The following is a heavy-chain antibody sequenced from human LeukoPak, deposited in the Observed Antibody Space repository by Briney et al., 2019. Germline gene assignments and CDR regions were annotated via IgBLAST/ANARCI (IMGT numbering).Heavy chain of an antibody. CDR2: INPNSGGT. Sequence: GASVKVSCKASGYTFTGYYMHWVRQAPGQGLAWMGWINPNSGGTNYAQKFQGRVTMTRDTSISTAYMELSRLRSDDTAVYYCARDWITVYYYYGMDVWGQGTTVTVSS. CDR1: GYTFTGYY. V-gene: IGHV1-2*02. CDR3: ARDWITVYYYYGMDV. J-gene: IGHJ6*02. D-gene: IGHD3-16*01.